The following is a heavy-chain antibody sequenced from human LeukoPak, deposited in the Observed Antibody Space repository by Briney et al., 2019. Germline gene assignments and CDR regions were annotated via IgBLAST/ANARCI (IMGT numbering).Heavy chain of an antibody. CDR2: IVVGSGNT. V-gene: IGHV1-58*01. CDR1: GFTFTSSA. CDR3: AAVPTLRGDGFDI. J-gene: IGHJ3*02. D-gene: IGHD4-17*01. Sequence: SVKVSCKASGFTFTSSAVQWVRQARGQRLEWIGWIVVGSGNTNYAQKFQERVTITRDMSTSTAYMELSSLRSEDTAVYYCAAVPTLRGDGFDIWGQGTMVTVSS.